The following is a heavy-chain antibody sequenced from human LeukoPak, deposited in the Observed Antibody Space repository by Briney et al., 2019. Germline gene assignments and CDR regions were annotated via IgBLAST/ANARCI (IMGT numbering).Heavy chain of an antibody. Sequence: SETLSLTCTVSGGSISSYYWSWIRQPPGKGLEWIGYIYYSGSTNYNPSLKSRVTISIDTSKNQFSLKLSSVTAADTAVYYCARHLLRTSTSFDYWDQGNLVTVSS. J-gene: IGHJ4*02. D-gene: IGHD1-14*01. CDR3: ARHLLRTSTSFDY. CDR2: IYYSGST. V-gene: IGHV4-59*08. CDR1: GGSISSYY.